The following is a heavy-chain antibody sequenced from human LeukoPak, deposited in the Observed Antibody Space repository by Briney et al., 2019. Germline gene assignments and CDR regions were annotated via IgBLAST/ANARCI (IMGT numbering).Heavy chain of an antibody. J-gene: IGHJ4*02. CDR1: GYTLTELS. Sequence: ASVKVSCKVSGYTLTELSMHWVRQAPGKGLEWMGGFDPEDGETIYAQKFQGRVTTTEDTSTDTAYMELSSLRSEDTAVYYCATAPSVGSGSYYLFDYWGQGTLVTVSS. CDR2: FDPEDGET. V-gene: IGHV1-24*01. CDR3: ATAPSVGSGSYYLFDY. D-gene: IGHD3-10*01.